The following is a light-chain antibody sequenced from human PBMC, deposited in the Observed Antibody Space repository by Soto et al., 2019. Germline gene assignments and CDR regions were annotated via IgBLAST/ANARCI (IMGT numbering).Light chain of an antibody. Sequence: DIQMTQSPSSVSASVGDRVTITCRASQNVNSWLAWYQQKPGKAPKLLIYAAFSLHSGVPSRFNGSGSGTYYTLTISSLQPEDFATYFCQQAKNFPITCGRGTRLEIK. V-gene: IGKV1D-12*01. CDR1: QNVNSW. CDR3: QQAKNFPIT. CDR2: AAF. J-gene: IGKJ5*01.